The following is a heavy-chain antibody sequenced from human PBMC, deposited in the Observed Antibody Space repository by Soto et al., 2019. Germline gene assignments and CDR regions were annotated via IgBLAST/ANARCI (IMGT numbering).Heavy chain of an antibody. V-gene: IGHV4-39*01. D-gene: IGHD3-16*01. CDR1: GGSLSSSSYY. Sequence: SENLSLTCTGSGGSLSSSSYYWGWIRQPPGKGLEWIGSIYYSGYTYYNPSLKSRVAISVDTSKNQFSLKLSSVTAADTAVYYCARHNGPLYVGYYYDMDVWGQGTTVT. J-gene: IGHJ6*02. CDR3: ARHNGPLYVGYYYDMDV. CDR2: IYYSGYT.